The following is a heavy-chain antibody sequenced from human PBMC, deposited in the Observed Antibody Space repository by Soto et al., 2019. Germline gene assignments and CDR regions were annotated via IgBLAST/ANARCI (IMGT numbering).Heavy chain of an antibody. CDR1: GFSLSTHGVG. D-gene: IGHD3-16*02. CDR2: IYWDDDR. J-gene: IGHJ3*02. Sequence: QITLKESGPTLVTPTQTLTLTCTFSGFSLSTHGVGVGWIRQPPGKALEWLAVIYWDDDRRYSPSLKTRLTITKDTSKNLVVLTLTNMAPVDTATYYCAHLTLTYGGVIGDDAFDMWGQGTMVTVSS. CDR3: AHLTLTYGGVIGDDAFDM. V-gene: IGHV2-5*02.